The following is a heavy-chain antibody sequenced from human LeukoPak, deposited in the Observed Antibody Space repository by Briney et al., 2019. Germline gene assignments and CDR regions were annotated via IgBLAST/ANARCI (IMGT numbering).Heavy chain of an antibody. J-gene: IGHJ4*02. CDR3: ARADGTRGLYDY. Sequence: GGSLRLSCAVSGFTVSSNYMSWVRQAPGKELEWVSVIYSVGNTHYADSVKGRFTISRDNSKNTLFLQMNSLRAEDTAVYYCARADGTRGLYDYWGQGTLVTVSS. V-gene: IGHV3-53*01. CDR1: GFTVSSNY. D-gene: IGHD3-10*01. CDR2: IYSVGNT.